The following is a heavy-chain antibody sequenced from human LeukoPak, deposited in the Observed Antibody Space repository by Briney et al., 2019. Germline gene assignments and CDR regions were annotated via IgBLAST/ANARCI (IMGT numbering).Heavy chain of an antibody. CDR1: GGSVSSYY. D-gene: IGHD3-22*01. J-gene: IGHJ4*02. V-gene: IGHV4-59*08. CDR2: IYYSGST. Sequence: PSETLSLTCTVSGGSVSSYYWSWIRQPPGKGLEWIGYIYYSGSTNYNPSLESRVTISIDTSKNQCSLKLSSVTAADTAVYYCARFDSSGYSHYFDYWGQGTLVTVSS. CDR3: ARFDSSGYSHYFDY.